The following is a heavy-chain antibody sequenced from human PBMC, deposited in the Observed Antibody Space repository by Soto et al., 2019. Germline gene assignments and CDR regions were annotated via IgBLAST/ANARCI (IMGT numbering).Heavy chain of an antibody. V-gene: IGHV1-58*01. CDR3: AATPYSSSWYDNFDY. J-gene: IGHJ4*02. CDR2: IVVGSGNT. D-gene: IGHD6-13*01. Sequence: SMKVSCKASGFTFTSSAVQWVRQARGQRLEWIGWIVVGSGNTNYAQKFQERVTITRDMSTSTAYMELSSLRSEDTAVYYCAATPYSSSWYDNFDYWGQGTLVTVSS. CDR1: GFTFTSSA.